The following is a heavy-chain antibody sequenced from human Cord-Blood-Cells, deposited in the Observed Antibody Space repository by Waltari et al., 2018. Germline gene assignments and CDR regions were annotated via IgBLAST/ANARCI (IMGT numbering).Heavy chain of an antibody. V-gene: IGHV4-38-2*01. D-gene: IGHD3-3*01. CDR3: ARGDFWSGYPSDY. CDR1: GYSISSGYY. CDR2: IYHSGST. Sequence: QVQLQESGPGLVKPSETLSLTCAVPGYSISSGYYWGWIRQPPGKGLEWIGSIYHSGSTYYNPSLKSRVTISVDTSKNQFSLKLSSVTAADTAVYYCARGDFWSGYPSDYWGQGTLVTVSS. J-gene: IGHJ4*02.